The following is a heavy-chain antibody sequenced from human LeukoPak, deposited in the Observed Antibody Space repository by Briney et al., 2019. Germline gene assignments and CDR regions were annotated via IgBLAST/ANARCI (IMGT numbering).Heavy chain of an antibody. Sequence: PGGSLRLSCAASGFTFSSYAMSWVRQAPGKGLEWVSAISGSGGSTYYADSVKGRFTISRDNSKDTLYLQMNSLRAEDTAVYYCAKDTLVVPAATFDYWGQGTLVTVSS. V-gene: IGHV3-23*01. CDR1: GFTFSSYA. D-gene: IGHD2-2*01. J-gene: IGHJ4*02. CDR3: AKDTLVVPAATFDY. CDR2: ISGSGGST.